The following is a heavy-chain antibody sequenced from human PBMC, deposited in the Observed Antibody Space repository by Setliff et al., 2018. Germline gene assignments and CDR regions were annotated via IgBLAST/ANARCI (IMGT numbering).Heavy chain of an antibody. CDR2: IYPDDSDT. J-gene: IGHJ4*02. D-gene: IGHD3-10*01. Sequence: GESLKISCKGSGYNFASYWIAWVRQMPGKGLEWMGIIYPDDSDTRYSPSFQGQVTISADKSISTAYLQWSSLKASDTAMYYCARVGVYGWADHWGQGTLVTVSS. CDR1: GYNFASYW. CDR3: ARVGVYGWADH. V-gene: IGHV5-51*01.